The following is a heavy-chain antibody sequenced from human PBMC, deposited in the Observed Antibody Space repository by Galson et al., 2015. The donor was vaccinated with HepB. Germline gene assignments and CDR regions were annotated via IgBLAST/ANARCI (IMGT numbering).Heavy chain of an antibody. D-gene: IGHD1-1*01. CDR2: ITNGDANM. V-gene: IGHV3-11*04. Sequence: SLRLSCAASGFTFSSYYISWIRQAPGKGLEWVSYITNGDANMYYADSVRGRFTISRDNAKNSLYLQMNSLRAEDTAVYYCARKGTTGTTNPDTFDIWGLGTMVTVSS. CDR3: ARKGTTGTTNPDTFDI. CDR1: GFTFSSYY. J-gene: IGHJ3*02.